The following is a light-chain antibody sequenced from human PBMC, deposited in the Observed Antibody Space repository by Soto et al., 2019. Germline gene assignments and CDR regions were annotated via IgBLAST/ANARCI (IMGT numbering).Light chain of an antibody. CDR1: SSDVGGYDY. CDR3: TSYTSSGSWV. J-gene: IGLJ3*02. V-gene: IGLV2-14*03. CDR2: DVS. Sequence: QSALTQPASVSGSPGQSITISCTGTSSDVGGYDYVSWYQQHPGKAPKLLIYDVSDRPSGVSDRFSGSKSADTASLTISGLQAEDEADYYCTSYTSSGSWVFGGGTKVTVL.